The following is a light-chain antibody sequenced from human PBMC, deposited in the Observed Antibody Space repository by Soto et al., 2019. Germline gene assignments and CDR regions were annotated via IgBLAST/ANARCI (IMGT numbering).Light chain of an antibody. CDR2: DNH. CDR3: SSYTTSSTEL. J-gene: IGLJ2*01. Sequence: QSVLTQPPSVSAAPGQKVTISCSGSSSNIGNNFVCWYQQLPGTAPKLLIFDNHKRPSGIPDRFSGSRSGNTASLTISGLQAEDEADYYCSSYTTSSTELFGGGTKLTVL. V-gene: IGLV1-51*01. CDR1: SSNIGNNF.